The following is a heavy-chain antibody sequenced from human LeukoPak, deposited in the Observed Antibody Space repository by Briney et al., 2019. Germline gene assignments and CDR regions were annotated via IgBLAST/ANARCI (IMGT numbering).Heavy chain of an antibody. D-gene: IGHD6-19*01. CDR1: GFSFTNYD. V-gene: IGHV3-48*03. Sequence: KPGGSLRLSCAASGFSFTNYDMNWVRQAPGKGLEWVSYISSSGSTIYYADSVRGRFTISRDNAKNSLYLQMNSLRAEDTAVYYCARDAIAVANLFDYWGQGALVTVSS. CDR3: ARDAIAVANLFDY. J-gene: IGHJ4*02. CDR2: ISSSGSTI.